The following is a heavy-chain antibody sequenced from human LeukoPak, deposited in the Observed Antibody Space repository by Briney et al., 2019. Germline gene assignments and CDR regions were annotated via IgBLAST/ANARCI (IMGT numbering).Heavy chain of an antibody. CDR3: ARCSGGSCYSLYYYGMDV. CDR1: GGTFSSYA. CDR2: ITPIFGTA. J-gene: IGHJ6*02. D-gene: IGHD2-15*01. V-gene: IGHV1-69*01. Sequence: GSSVKVSCKASGGTFSSYAISWARQAPGQGLEWMGGITPIFGTANYAQKFQGRVTITADESTSTAYMELSSLRSEDTAVYYCARCSGGSCYSLYYYGMDVWGQGTTVTVSS.